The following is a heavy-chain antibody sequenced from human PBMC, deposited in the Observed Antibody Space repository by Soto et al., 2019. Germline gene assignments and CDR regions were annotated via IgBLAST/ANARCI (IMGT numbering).Heavy chain of an antibody. V-gene: IGHV4-31*03. Sequence: SETLSLTCTVSGGSITTGGSYWSWIRQHPGKGLEWIGNIYHSGNTYYNPSLKSRLTISVDTSKNHFSLMVDSVTAADTAVYYCARARFQVLYGKPYFDSWGQGTLVTSPQ. CDR2: IYHSGNT. J-gene: IGHJ4*02. CDR1: GGSITTGGSY. D-gene: IGHD2-2*02. CDR3: ARARFQVLYGKPYFDS.